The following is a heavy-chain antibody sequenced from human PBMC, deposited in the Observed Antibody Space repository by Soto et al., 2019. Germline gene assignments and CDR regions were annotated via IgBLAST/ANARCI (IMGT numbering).Heavy chain of an antibody. CDR3: AGGGGRIFDS. V-gene: IGHV4-34*01. CDR1: GGSFSGYY. CDR2: INHSGST. Sequence: PSETLSLTCAVYGGSFSGYYWSWIRQPPGKGLEWIGDINHSGSTNYNPSLKSRVTISVNTSKNQFSLKLSSVTAADTAVYYCAGGGGRIFDSWAQGTLVPVSS. D-gene: IGHD3-16*01. J-gene: IGHJ4*02.